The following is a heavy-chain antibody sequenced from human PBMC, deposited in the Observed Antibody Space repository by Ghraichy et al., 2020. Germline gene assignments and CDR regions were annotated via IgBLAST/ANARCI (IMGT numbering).Heavy chain of an antibody. CDR2: IYYSGST. CDR3: ARDEAVADAFDI. J-gene: IGHJ3*02. D-gene: IGHD6-19*01. Sequence: SETRSLTCTVSGGSISSYYWSWIRQPPGKGLEWIGYIYYSGSTNYNPSLKSRVTISVDTSKNQFSLKLSSVTAADTAVYYCARDEAVADAFDIWGQGTMVTVSS. CDR1: GGSISSYY. V-gene: IGHV4-59*01.